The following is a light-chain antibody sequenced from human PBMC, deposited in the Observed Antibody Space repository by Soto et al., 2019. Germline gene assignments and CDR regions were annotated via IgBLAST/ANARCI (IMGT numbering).Light chain of an antibody. CDR2: GAS. CDR3: QQYGYPQLT. J-gene: IGKJ4*01. CDR1: QSISSNY. V-gene: IGKV3-20*01. Sequence: EIVLTQSPGTLSLSPGETVTLSCRASQSISSNYVAWFQHKPGQAPRLLIYGASSRAPGIPERFSGSGSGTDFSLTLNTLEPEDTAVFYCQQYGYPQLTFGGGTKVEIK.